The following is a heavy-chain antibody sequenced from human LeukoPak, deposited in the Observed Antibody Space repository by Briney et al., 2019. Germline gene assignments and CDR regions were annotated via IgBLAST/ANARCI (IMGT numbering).Heavy chain of an antibody. CDR3: AREDYGESNPNWFDP. D-gene: IGHD4-17*01. V-gene: IGHV4-38-2*02. J-gene: IGHJ5*02. CDR2: IYYTGNS. CDR1: GYSISSGYY. Sequence: PPETLSLTCTVSGYSISSGYYWAWIRQPPGKGLEWIASIYYTGNSYYNPSLKSRVTISVDTSKNQFSLKLSSVTGADTAVYYCAREDYGESNPNWFDPWGQGTQVTVSS.